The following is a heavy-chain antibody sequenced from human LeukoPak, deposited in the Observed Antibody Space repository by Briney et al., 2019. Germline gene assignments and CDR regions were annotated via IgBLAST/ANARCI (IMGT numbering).Heavy chain of an antibody. J-gene: IGHJ4*02. V-gene: IGHV3-53*01. CDR1: GFTVSSNH. CDR3: ARGYCSSTSCYFDY. CDR2: IYSGDIT. D-gene: IGHD2-2*01. Sequence: PGGSLRLSCAASGFTVSSNHMSWVRQAPGKGLEWVSVIYSGDITYYANSVKGRFTISRDNAKNSLYLQMNSLRAEDTALYYCARGYCSSTSCYFDYWGQGTLVTVSS.